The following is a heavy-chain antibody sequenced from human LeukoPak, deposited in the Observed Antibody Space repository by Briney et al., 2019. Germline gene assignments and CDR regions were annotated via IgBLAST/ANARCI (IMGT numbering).Heavy chain of an antibody. CDR3: ARIKAARIFGVVNYYYYYYMDV. V-gene: IGHV4-34*01. Sequence: SETLSLTCAVYGGSFSGYYWSWIRQPPGKGLEWIGEINHSGSTNYNPSIKSRVTISVDTSKNQFSLKLSSVTAADTAVYYCARIKAARIFGVVNYYYYYYMDVRGKGTTVTVSS. D-gene: IGHD3-3*01. CDR2: INHSGST. J-gene: IGHJ6*03. CDR1: GGSFSGYY.